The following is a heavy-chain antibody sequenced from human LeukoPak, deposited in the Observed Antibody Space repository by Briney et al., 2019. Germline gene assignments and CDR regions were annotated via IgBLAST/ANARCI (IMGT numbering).Heavy chain of an antibody. Sequence: SETLSLTCTVSGGSISSSSYYWGWIRQPPGKGLEWIGSIYYSGSTYYNPSLRGRVTISVDTSKNQFSLKLSSVTAADTAMYYCASGVAGSLDAFDIWGQGTMVTVSS. CDR2: IYYSGST. CDR1: GGSISSSSYY. D-gene: IGHD6-19*01. CDR3: ASGVAGSLDAFDI. V-gene: IGHV4-39*01. J-gene: IGHJ3*02.